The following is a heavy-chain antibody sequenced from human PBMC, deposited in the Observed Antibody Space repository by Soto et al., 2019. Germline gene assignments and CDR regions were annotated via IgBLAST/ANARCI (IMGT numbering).Heavy chain of an antibody. J-gene: IGHJ4*02. V-gene: IGHV1-18*01. CDR2: ISAYNGNT. D-gene: IGHD3-10*01. CDR1: GYTFTSYG. CDR3: ASCPQNCITSSPCCLFFDY. Sequence: GASVKVSCKASGYTFTSYGISWVRQAPGQGLEWMGWISAYNGNTKYAQKVQGRVTMTTDTSTSTAYMELSSLRSEDTAVYYCASCPQNCITSSPCCLFFDYWGQGTLVTVSS.